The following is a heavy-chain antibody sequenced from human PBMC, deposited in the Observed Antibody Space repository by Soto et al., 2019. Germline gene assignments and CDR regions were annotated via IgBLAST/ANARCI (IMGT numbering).Heavy chain of an antibody. CDR1: GVSFNSYG. V-gene: IGHV1-69*09. CDR3: ARMKLARLDH. Sequence: QVQLLQSGTEVKRPGSSVKVSCRASGVSFNSYGFAWVRQAPGRGLEWVGKINPASQLRNYQQSLQGRVTITADTSTRTAYMELSGLTSEDTAVDYGARMKLARLDHWGQGTLVTVSS. CDR2: INPASQLR. J-gene: IGHJ4*02.